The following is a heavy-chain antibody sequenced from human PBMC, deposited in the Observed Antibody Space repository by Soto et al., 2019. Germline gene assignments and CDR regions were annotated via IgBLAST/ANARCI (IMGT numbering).Heavy chain of an antibody. V-gene: IGHV1-69*01. J-gene: IGHJ4*02. Sequence: QVQLVQSGAEVKKPGSSVKVSCKASGGTFSSYAISWVRQAPGQGLEWMGGNIPIFGTANYAQKFQGRVTISADESTRTAYVELSSLRSEDTAVYYCAREYCSGGSCYYYFDYWGQGTLVTVSS. CDR1: GGTFSSYA. CDR2: NIPIFGTA. CDR3: AREYCSGGSCYYYFDY. D-gene: IGHD2-15*01.